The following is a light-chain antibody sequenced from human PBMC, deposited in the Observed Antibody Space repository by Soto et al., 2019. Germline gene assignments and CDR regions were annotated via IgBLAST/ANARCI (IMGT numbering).Light chain of an antibody. V-gene: IGKV1-33*01. CDR2: DAS. Sequence: DIQMTQSPSSLSASVGDRVTITCQASQEITNYLNWYQQKTGKAPKLLIYDASNLETGVPSRFSGSGSGTDFTFTISSLQPEDIATYYCQQYDNLPFGGGTQVDIK. J-gene: IGKJ4*01. CDR1: QEITNY. CDR3: QQYDNLP.